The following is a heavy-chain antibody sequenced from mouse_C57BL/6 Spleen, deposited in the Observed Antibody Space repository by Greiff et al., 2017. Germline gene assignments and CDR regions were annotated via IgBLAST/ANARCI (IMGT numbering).Heavy chain of an antibody. CDR3: TRGAAQAAYAMDY. CDR2: IDPETGGT. V-gene: IGHV1-15*01. D-gene: IGHD3-2*02. J-gene: IGHJ4*01. CDR1: GYTFTDYE. Sequence: VQLQESGAELVRPGASVTLSCKASGYTFTDYEMHWVKQTPVHGLEWIGAIDPETGGTAYNQKFKGKAILTADKSSSTAYMELRSLTSEDSAVYYCTRGAAQAAYAMDYWGQGTSVTVSS.